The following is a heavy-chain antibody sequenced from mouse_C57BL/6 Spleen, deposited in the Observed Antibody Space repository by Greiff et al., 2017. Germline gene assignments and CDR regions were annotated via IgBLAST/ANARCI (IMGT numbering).Heavy chain of an antibody. J-gene: IGHJ3*01. CDR3: TRPYYYGSSYNAWFAY. V-gene: IGHV1-15*01. D-gene: IGHD1-1*01. CDR2: IDPETGGT. CDR1: GYTFTDYE. Sequence: QVQLQQSGAELVRPGASVTLSCKASGYTFTDYEMHWVKQTPVHGLEWIGAIDPETGGTAYNQKFKGKAILTADKSSSTAYMELRSLTSEDSAVYYCTRPYYYGSSYNAWFAYWGQGTLVTVSA.